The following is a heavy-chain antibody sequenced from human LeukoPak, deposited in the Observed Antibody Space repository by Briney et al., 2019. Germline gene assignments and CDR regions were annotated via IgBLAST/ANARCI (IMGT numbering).Heavy chain of an antibody. Sequence: GGSLRLSCAASGFTFTTNAMSWVRQAPGKGLEWVSAVSGSGGDTYYAGSVKGRFTISRDNSKNTLYLQMNSLRAEDTAVYFCAKELIIQPTGTVAFDIWGQGTMVTVSS. CDR1: GFTFTTNA. D-gene: IGHD1-1*01. CDR3: AKELIIQPTGTVAFDI. V-gene: IGHV3-23*01. CDR2: VSGSGGDT. J-gene: IGHJ3*02.